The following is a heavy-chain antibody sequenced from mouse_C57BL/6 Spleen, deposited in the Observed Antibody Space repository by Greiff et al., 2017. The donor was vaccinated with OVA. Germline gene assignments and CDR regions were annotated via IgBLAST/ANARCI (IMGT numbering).Heavy chain of an antibody. CDR3: ARSRPNWDYAMDY. J-gene: IGHJ4*01. V-gene: IGHV1-64*01. D-gene: IGHD4-1*02. CDR2: IHPNSGST. Sequence: QVQLKQPGAELVKPGASVKLSCKASGYTFTSYWMHWVKQRPGQGLEWIGMIHPNSGSTNYNEKFKSKATLTVDKSSSTAYMQLSSLTSEDSAVYYCARSRPNWDYAMDYWGQGTSVTVSS. CDR1: GYTFTSYW.